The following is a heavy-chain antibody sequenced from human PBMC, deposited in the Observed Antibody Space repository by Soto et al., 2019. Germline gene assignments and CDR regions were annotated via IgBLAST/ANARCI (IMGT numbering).Heavy chain of an antibody. CDR3: ARATLRPDLDAFDI. J-gene: IGHJ3*02. V-gene: IGHV1-2*04. CDR1: GYTFTGYY. D-gene: IGHD5-12*01. Sequence: ASVKVSCKASGYTFTGYYMHWVRQAPGQGLEWMGWINPNSGGTNYAQKFQGWVTMTRDTSISTAYMELSRLRSDDTAVYYCARATLRPDLDAFDIWGQGTMVTVSS. CDR2: INPNSGGT.